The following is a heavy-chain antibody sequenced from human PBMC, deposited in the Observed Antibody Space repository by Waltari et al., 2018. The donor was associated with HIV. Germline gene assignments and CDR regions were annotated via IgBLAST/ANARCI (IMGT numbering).Heavy chain of an antibody. Sequence: LLESGGNLVQPGGSLTLPCAAPGFPFSSYAITWVRQAPGKGLEGVSGISGSGGDTLFADSVKGRFTISRDASTVYLSMNRLTAEDTAVYYCAKVGLSGRWLLRRPFYFDYWGQGILVTVSS. CDR3: AKVGLSGRWLLRRPFYFDY. J-gene: IGHJ4*02. CDR2: ISGSGGDT. V-gene: IGHV3-23*01. CDR1: GFPFSSYA. D-gene: IGHD3-10*01.